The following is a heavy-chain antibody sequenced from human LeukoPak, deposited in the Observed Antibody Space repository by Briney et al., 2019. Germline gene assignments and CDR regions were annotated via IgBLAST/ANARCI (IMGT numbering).Heavy chain of an antibody. D-gene: IGHD4-11*01. CDR2: IKQDGSEK. J-gene: IGHJ4*02. CDR3: ASNYGG. CDR1: GFTFSSYA. V-gene: IGHV3-7*03. Sequence: PGGSLTLSCAASGFTFSSYAMSWVRQAPGKGLEWVANIKQDGSEKYYVDSVRGRFTISRDNAKNSLSLQMNSLRAEDTAVYYCASNYGGWGQGTLVAVSS.